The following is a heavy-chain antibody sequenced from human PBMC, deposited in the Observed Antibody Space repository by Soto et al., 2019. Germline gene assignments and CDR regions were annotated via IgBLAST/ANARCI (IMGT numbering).Heavy chain of an antibody. CDR1: GFTFSDYY. D-gene: IGHD2-15*01. CDR3: ARGKSIFYGMDV. V-gene: IGHV3-11*01. Sequence: SLRRSCAASGFTFSDYYISWIRQAPGKGLEWVSYSSSSGTIIYHADSVKGRFTISRDNAKNSLFLQMNSLRAEDTAVYYCARGKSIFYGMDVWGQGTTVTVSS. J-gene: IGHJ6*02. CDR2: SSSSGTII.